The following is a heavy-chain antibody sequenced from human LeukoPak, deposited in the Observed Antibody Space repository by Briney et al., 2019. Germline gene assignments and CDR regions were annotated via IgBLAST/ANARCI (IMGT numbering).Heavy chain of an antibody. Sequence: SETLSLTCTVSGDSVSSGNYFWSWIRQSPGKGLEWIAFIRYSGSTNYNPSLKSRVTISLDTSKNQFSLRLTSVTAADTAVYYCAKQLGYCSDGSCYFPYWGQGTLVTVSS. J-gene: IGHJ4*02. CDR2: IRYSGST. D-gene: IGHD2-15*01. V-gene: IGHV4-61*01. CDR1: GDSVSSGNYF. CDR3: AKQLGYCSDGSCYFPY.